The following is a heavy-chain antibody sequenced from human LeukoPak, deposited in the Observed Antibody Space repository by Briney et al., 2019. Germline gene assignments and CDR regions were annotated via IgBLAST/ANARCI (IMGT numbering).Heavy chain of an antibody. J-gene: IGHJ4*02. CDR1: GGSISSGDCY. V-gene: IGHV4-30-4*01. CDR3: ARAPVDLYYYDSSGYYFDY. Sequence: SEALSLTCTVSGGSISSGDCYWSWIRQPPGKGLEWIGYIYYSGSTYYNPSLKSRVTISVDTSKNHFSLKLSSVTAADTAVYYCARAPVDLYYYDSSGYYFDYWGQGTLVTVSS. D-gene: IGHD3-22*01. CDR2: IYYSGST.